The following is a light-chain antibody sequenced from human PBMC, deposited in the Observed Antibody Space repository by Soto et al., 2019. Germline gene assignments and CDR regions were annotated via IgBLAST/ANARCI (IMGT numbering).Light chain of an antibody. CDR3: QQSYSAPRT. V-gene: IGKV1-39*01. CDR2: AAA. CDR1: QSISNY. Sequence: DIQMTQTPSSLSASVGDRVTITCRASQSISNYLNWYQQKPGKAPKLLIYAAANLRSGVPSRFSGSGSRTDFTLTVSSLQPEDFATYYCQQSYSAPRTFGQGTKLEIK. J-gene: IGKJ2*01.